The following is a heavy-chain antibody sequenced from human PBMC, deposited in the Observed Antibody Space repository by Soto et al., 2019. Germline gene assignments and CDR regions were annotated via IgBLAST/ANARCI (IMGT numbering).Heavy chain of an antibody. J-gene: IGHJ6*02. D-gene: IGHD6-19*01. CDR2: INPNSGGT. CDR1: GYTFTGYY. CDR3: ARAPKNSSGFGYYGMDV. Sequence: ASVKVSCKASGYTFTGYYMHWVRQAPGQGLEWMGWINPNSGGTNYAQKFQGWVTMTRDTSISTAYMELSRLRSDDTAVYYCARAPKNSSGFGYYGMDVWGQGTTVTVSS. V-gene: IGHV1-2*04.